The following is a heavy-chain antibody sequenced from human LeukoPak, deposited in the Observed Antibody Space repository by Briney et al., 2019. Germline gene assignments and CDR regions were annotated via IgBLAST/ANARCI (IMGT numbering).Heavy chain of an antibody. V-gene: IGHV4-59*08. CDR1: GGSISSYY. CDR3: ASQKAGTGDY. J-gene: IGHJ4*02. CDR2: IYYSGST. Sequence: PTETLSLTCTVSGGSISSYYWSWIRQPPGKGLEWIGYIYYSGSTNYNPSLKSRVTISVDTSKNQFSLKLSSVTAADTAVYYCASQKAGTGDYWGQGTLVTVSS. D-gene: IGHD6-19*01.